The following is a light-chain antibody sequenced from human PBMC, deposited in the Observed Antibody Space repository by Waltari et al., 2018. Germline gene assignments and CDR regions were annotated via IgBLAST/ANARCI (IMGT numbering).Light chain of an antibody. J-gene: IGKJ2*01. CDR1: QSVFLSSNNKNY. Sequence: VITQSPDSLAVSLGERATLTCRSSQSVFLSSNNKNYVAWYQHKPGQPPKLLIYWASIREAGVPDRFTGSGSGTQFTLTISSLQAEDVAVYFCLQYFDVPQTFGQGTKLEI. V-gene: IGKV4-1*01. CDR3: LQYFDVPQT. CDR2: WAS.